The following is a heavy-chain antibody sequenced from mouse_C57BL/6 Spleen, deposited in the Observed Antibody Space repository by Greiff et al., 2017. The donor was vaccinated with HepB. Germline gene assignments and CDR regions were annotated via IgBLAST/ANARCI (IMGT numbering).Heavy chain of an antibody. V-gene: IGHV1-80*01. J-gene: IGHJ2*01. CDR1: GYAFSSYW. CDR3: ARKADDGYSFDY. D-gene: IGHD2-3*01. CDR2: IYPGDGDT. Sequence: VKLQQSGAELVKPGASVKISCKASGYAFSSYWMNWVKQRPGKGLEWIGQIYPGDGDTNYNGKFKGKATLTADKSSSTAYMQLSSLTSEDSAVYFCARKADDGYSFDYWGQGTTLTVSS.